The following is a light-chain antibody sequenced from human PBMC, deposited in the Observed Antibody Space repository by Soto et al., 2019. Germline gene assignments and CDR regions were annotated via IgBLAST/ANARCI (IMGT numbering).Light chain of an antibody. CDR3: SSYTSSSTPVV. CDR2: DVS. Sequence: QSVLTQPASVSGSPGQSITISCTGTSSDVGGYNYVSWYQQHPGKAPKLMIYDVSNRPSGVSNRFSGSKSGNTASLTISGLQAEDGAYYYCSSYTSSSTPVVFGGGTKLTVL. CDR1: SSDVGGYNY. J-gene: IGLJ2*01. V-gene: IGLV2-14*01.